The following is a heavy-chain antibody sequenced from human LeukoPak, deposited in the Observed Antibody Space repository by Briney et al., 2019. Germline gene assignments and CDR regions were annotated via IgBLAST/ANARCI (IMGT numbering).Heavy chain of an antibody. CDR3: ARSTIFGVVIIRLGAFDI. CDR2: ISSSSSYI. Sequence: GGSLRLSCAASGFTFSSYSMNRVRQAPGKGLEWVSSISSSSSYIYYADSVKGRFTISRDNAKNSLCLQMNSLRAEDTAVYYCARSTIFGVVIIRLGAFDIWGQGTMVTVSS. CDR1: GFTFSSYS. D-gene: IGHD3-3*01. J-gene: IGHJ3*02. V-gene: IGHV3-21*01.